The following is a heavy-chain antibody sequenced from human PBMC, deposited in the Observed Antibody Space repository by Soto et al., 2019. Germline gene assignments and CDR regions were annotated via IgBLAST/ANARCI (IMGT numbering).Heavy chain of an antibody. CDR2: IKEDGRQQ. Sequence: EMQLVESGGGLVQPGGSLRLSCAASGFSFSNHWMTWVRQAPGKGLEWVANIKEDGRQQYYVDSVKGRFTISRDNAKHSLYRQMIGLKAEDTAVYYWARDGRYCTDYSCRCDAFDIWGQGTVVTVSS. CDR3: ARDGRYCTDYSCRCDAFDI. D-gene: IGHD2-8*02. V-gene: IGHV3-7*01. CDR1: GFSFSNHW. J-gene: IGHJ3*02.